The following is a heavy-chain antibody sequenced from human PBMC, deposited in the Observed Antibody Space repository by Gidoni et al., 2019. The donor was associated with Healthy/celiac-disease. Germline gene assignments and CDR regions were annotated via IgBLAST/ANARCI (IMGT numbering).Heavy chain of an antibody. CDR2: IRSKANSYAT. Sequence: EVQAVESGGGLVQPGGPLKLSGAAAGSTVRGSAMHWVRQASGKGLEWVGRIRSKANSYATAYAASVKGKFTISRDDSKNTAYLQMNSLKTEDTAVYYCTRSYSSSLYYYYGMDVWGQGTTVTVSS. J-gene: IGHJ6*02. CDR1: GSTVRGSA. CDR3: TRSYSSSLYYYYGMDV. V-gene: IGHV3-73*02. D-gene: IGHD6-13*01.